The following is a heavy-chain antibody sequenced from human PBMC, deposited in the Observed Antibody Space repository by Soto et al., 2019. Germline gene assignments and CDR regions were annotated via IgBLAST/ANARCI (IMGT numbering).Heavy chain of an antibody. CDR3: ARVAALVGAARYWYFDL. V-gene: IGHV4-39*01. J-gene: IGHJ2*01. Sequence: QLHLQESGPGLVEPSETLSLTCAVSGGSINSTSYYWRWIRQPPREGLEWVGSLDYRGNIYYNSSLKSRVTTSVDTSQNQFSLNLNAETAADSAVYHCARVAALVGAARYWYFDLWGRGTRGSV. CDR1: GGSINSTSYY. CDR2: LDYRGNI. D-gene: IGHD2-15*01.